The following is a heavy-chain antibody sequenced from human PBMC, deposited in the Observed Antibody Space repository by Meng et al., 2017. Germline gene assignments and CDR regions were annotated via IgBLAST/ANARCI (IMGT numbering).Heavy chain of an antibody. CDR3: AHCLYSSSCDY. D-gene: IGHD6-13*01. J-gene: IGHJ4*02. Sequence: ITLKDSRPPMVKPTRTLTLTCTLSGFSLSTSGGGVGWIRQPPGKALEWLALIYWDDDKRYSPSLKSRLTITKDTSKNQVVLTMTNMDPVDTATYYCAHCLYSSSCDYWGQGTLVTVSS. CDR2: IYWDDDK. CDR1: GFSLSTSGGG. V-gene: IGHV2-5*02.